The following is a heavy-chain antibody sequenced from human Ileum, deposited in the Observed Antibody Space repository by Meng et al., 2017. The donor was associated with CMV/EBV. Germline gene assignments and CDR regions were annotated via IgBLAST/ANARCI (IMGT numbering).Heavy chain of an antibody. Sequence: GGSLRLSCAASGFTFSSYWMHWVRQVPGKGLVWMSRINSDGSSTSYADSVKGRFTISRDNAKNTLYLQMNSLRAEDTAVYYCVRSCSSSGCYGYFDSWGQGTRVTVSS. CDR1: GFTFSSYW. CDR2: INSDGSST. CDR3: VRSCSSSGCYGYFDS. D-gene: IGHD2-2*01. J-gene: IGHJ4*02. V-gene: IGHV3-74*01.